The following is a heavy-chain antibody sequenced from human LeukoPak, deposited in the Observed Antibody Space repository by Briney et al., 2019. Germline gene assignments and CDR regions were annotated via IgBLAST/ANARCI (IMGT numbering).Heavy chain of an antibody. J-gene: IGHJ3*02. CDR2: ISSNGGST. CDR1: GFTFSTYA. D-gene: IGHD5-18*01. CDR3: VVSYLYAFDI. Sequence: PGGSLRLSCSASGFTFSTYAMHWVRQAPGKGLEYVSAISSNGGSTYYADSVKGRFTISRDNSKSTLYLQMSSLRAEDPALYYCVVSYLYAFDIWGQGTMVTVSS. V-gene: IGHV3-64D*09.